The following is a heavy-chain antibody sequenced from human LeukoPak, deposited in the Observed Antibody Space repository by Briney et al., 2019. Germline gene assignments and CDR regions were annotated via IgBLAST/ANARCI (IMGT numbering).Heavy chain of an antibody. CDR2: ISANNGNT. V-gene: IGHV1-18*01. J-gene: IGHJ4*02. CDR1: GYTFTRYG. D-gene: IGHD5-12*01. CDR3: ARGDSGYDFGPFDY. Sequence: ASVKVSCKASGYTFTRYGIIWVRQAPGQGLEWMGWISANNGNTNYAQKLQGRVTMTTDTSTSTAYMELRSLRSDDTAVYYCARGDSGYDFGPFDYWGQGTLVTVSS.